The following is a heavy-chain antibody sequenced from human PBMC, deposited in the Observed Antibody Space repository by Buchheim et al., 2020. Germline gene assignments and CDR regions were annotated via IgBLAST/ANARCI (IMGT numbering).Heavy chain of an antibody. Sequence: EVQLLESGGGLVQPGGSLRLSCAASGFTFSSYAMSWVRQAPGKGLEWVSAIIGSVGSTYYADSWKGRFTISRDNSKTTLNLQMNSLRAEDTAVYYCAKVLSGPNTGTFDPWGQGTL. CDR3: AKVLSGPNTGTFDP. D-gene: IGHD2/OR15-2a*01. J-gene: IGHJ5*02. V-gene: IGHV3-23*01. CDR2: IIGSVGST. CDR1: GFTFSSYA.